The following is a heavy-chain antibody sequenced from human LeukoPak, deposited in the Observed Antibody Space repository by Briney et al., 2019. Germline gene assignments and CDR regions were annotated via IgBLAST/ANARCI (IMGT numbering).Heavy chain of an antibody. D-gene: IGHD1-26*01. CDR1: GFTFSSYA. V-gene: IGHV3-21*01. J-gene: IGHJ4*02. Sequence: GGSLRLFCAASGFTFSSYAMSWVRQAPGKGLEWVSSISSSSSYIYYADSVKGRFTISRDNAKNSLYLQMISLRAEDTAVYYCARDSVGRFDYWGQGTLVTVSS. CDR3: ARDSVGRFDY. CDR2: ISSSSSYI.